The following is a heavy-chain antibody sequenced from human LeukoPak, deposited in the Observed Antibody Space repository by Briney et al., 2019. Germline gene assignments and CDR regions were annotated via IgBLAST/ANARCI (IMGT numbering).Heavy chain of an antibody. CDR1: GGSISTSSYY. CDR2: IYYSGNT. V-gene: IGHV4-61*05. CDR3: ARVGSWNFDL. Sequence: SETLSLTCTVSGGSISTSSYYWGWIRQPPGKGLEWIGYIYYSGNTNYNPSLKSRVTISVDTSKNQFSLRLSSVTASDTAVYYCARVGSWNFDLWGRGTLVTVSS. J-gene: IGHJ2*01. D-gene: IGHD1-26*01.